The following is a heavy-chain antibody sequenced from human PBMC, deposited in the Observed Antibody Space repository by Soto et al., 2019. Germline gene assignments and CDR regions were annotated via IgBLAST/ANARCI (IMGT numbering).Heavy chain of an antibody. Sequence: GGSLRLSCAASGFTFSSYAMSWVRQAPGKGLEWVSAISGSGGSTYYADSVKGRFTISRDNSKNTLYLQMNSLRAEDTAVYYCAKDQGDLRAGYYMDVWGKGTTVTVSS. D-gene: IGHD3-16*01. CDR1: GFTFSSYA. J-gene: IGHJ6*03. CDR3: AKDQGDLRAGYYMDV. V-gene: IGHV3-23*01. CDR2: ISGSGGST.